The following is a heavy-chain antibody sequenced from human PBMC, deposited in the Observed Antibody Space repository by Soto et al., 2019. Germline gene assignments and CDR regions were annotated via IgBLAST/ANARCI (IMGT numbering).Heavy chain of an antibody. CDR3: ARDRQGYYMDV. J-gene: IGHJ6*03. CDR2: ISSSSSYI. CDR1: GFTFSSYS. Sequence: GGSLRLSCAASGFTFSSYSMNWVRQAPGKGLEWVSSISSSSSYIYYADSVKGRFTISRDNAKNSLYLQMNSLRAEDTAVYYCARDRQGYYMDVWGKGTTVTVSS. V-gene: IGHV3-21*01.